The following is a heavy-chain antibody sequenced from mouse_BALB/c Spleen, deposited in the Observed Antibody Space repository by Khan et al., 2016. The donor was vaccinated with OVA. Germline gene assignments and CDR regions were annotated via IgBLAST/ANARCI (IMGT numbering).Heavy chain of an antibody. D-gene: IGHD2-14*01. CDR3: ARVNYKDDEGYWYFGV. Sequence: EVELVESGGGLVQPGGSLKLSCAASGFTFSGYGMSWVRQTPDKRLELVATINRNGVTSYYPDGVKGRFTISRDNAKNTLHLQMTGQKPEDTAMYYCARVNYKDDEGYWYFGVWAAVTTVTVSS. CDR2: INRNGVTS. CDR1: GFTFSGYG. J-gene: IGHJ1*01. V-gene: IGHV5-6-3*01.